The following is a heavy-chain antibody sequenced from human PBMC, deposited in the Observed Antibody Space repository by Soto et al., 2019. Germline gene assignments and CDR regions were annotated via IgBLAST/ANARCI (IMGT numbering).Heavy chain of an antibody. D-gene: IGHD6-19*01. V-gene: IGHV3-53*01. CDR3: ACGIAVTGTFFDY. J-gene: IGHJ4*02. CDR1: VFTVSNYY. CDR2: VYSGGST. Sequence: PWWSLRLSCSASVFTVSNYYMSWVRQAPGKGLEWVSVVYSGGSTYYADSVKGRFTISRDNSKSTLSLQMNSLRAEDTAVYYCACGIAVTGTFFDYWGQGTLVTVSS.